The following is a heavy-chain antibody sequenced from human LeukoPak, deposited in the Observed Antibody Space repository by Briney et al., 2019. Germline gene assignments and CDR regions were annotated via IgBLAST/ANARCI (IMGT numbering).Heavy chain of an antibody. V-gene: IGHV4-59*06. D-gene: IGHD4-17*01. CDR1: DASISGYY. CDR3: ARTLNTVTTDAPFEI. Sequence: PSETVSLTCTVSDASISGYYWSWIRQPPGKGLEWIGFIHSRGSPYYNPSLKSRLNILLDRPNNQFYLIMSSVTAADTAVYFCARTLNTVTTDAPFEIWGRGTMVIVSS. CDR2: IHSRGSP. J-gene: IGHJ3*02.